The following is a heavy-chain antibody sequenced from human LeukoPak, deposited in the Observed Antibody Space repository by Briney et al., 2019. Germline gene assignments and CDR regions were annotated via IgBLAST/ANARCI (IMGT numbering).Heavy chain of an antibody. CDR2: ISSTGRTK. Sequence: GGSLRLSCAASGFTFSSYEMNWVRQAPGKGLEWVSYISSTGRTKYYADSVKGRFTVSRDNAKNSLFLQMNSLRAEDTAVYHCARDRYGVAASGYYSYYGMDVWGQGTTVTVSS. D-gene: IGHD6-13*01. J-gene: IGHJ6*02. CDR3: ARDRYGVAASGYYSYYGMDV. V-gene: IGHV3-48*03. CDR1: GFTFSSYE.